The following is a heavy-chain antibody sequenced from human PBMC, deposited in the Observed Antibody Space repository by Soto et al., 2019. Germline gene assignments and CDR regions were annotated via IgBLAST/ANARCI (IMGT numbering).Heavy chain of an antibody. CDR3: AKDSSGYYYGGSDY. V-gene: IGHV3-30*18. Sequence: SLRLSCAASGFTFSSYGMHWVRQAPGKGLEWVAIISYDGSNKYFADSVKGRFTISRDNSKNTLYLLMNSLRAEDTAVYYCAKDSSGYYYGGSDYWGQGTLVTVS. J-gene: IGHJ4*02. CDR1: GFTFSSYG. D-gene: IGHD3-22*01. CDR2: ISYDGSNK.